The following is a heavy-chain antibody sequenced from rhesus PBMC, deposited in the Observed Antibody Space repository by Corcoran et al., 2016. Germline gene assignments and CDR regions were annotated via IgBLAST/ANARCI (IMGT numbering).Heavy chain of an antibody. CDR3: ARLENWN. Sequence: QLQLQESGPGLVKPSETLSVTCAVFGGSISSNYWSWYRPPPGKGLEWIGRIYGRGSSANNNPALKSRVTLSVDTSKNQLSLKLSSVTAADTAVYYCARLENWNWGQGVLVTVSS. CDR2: IYGRGSSA. V-gene: IGHV4-169*01. D-gene: IGHD1-26*01. CDR1: GGSISSNY. J-gene: IGHJ4*01.